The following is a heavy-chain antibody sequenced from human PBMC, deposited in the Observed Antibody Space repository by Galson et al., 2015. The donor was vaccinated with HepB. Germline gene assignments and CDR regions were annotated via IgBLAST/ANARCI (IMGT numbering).Heavy chain of an antibody. CDR3: ARHNLLVSASQFDY. D-gene: IGHD2-21*01. V-gene: IGHV6-1*01. CDR2: TFYRSKWHN. CDR1: GDSVSSNIAA. Sequence: CAISGDSVSSNIAAWNWIRQSPSRGLEWLGRTFYRSKWHNDYAGSVKSRLTISVDTTNNQFSLKLSSIIATDTAAYYCARHNLLVSASQFDYWGQGIWVTVSS. J-gene: IGHJ4*02.